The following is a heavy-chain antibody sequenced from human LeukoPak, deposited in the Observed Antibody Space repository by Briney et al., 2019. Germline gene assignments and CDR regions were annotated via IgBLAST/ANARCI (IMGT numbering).Heavy chain of an antibody. CDR2: IYSSEIT. V-gene: IGHV4-4*07. CDR3: ARAPTREGGVALFDY. CDR1: GGSISSDY. Sequence: PSETLSLTCTVSGGSISSDYWSWIRQPAGEGLEWIGRIYSSEITNYNPSLKSRGTMSIDTPKNQISLNLPSVTAADTAVYYCARAPTREGGVALFDYWGQGTLVTVSS. J-gene: IGHJ4*02. D-gene: IGHD3-16*01.